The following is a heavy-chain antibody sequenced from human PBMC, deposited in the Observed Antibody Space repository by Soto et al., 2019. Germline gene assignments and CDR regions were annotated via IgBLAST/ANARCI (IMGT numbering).Heavy chain of an antibody. CDR1: GLTFISYA. CDR3: ARDLRHYYDGPDC. CDR2: ISYDGSNK. J-gene: IGHJ4*02. Sequence: RRLSCAASGLTFISYAMHWVRQAPGKGLEWVAVISYDGSNKYYADSVKGRFTISRDNSKNTLYLQMNSLRAEDTAVYYCARDLRHYYDGPDCWGQGTLVNVAS. D-gene: IGHD3-22*01. V-gene: IGHV3-30-3*01.